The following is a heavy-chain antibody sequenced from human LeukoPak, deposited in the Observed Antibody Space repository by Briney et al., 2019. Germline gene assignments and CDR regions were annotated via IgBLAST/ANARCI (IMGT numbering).Heavy chain of an antibody. CDR3: ASHDYYDSSGSERDAFDI. D-gene: IGHD3-22*01. Sequence: ASVKVSCKASGGTFSSYAISWVRQAPGQGLEWMGRIIPILGIANYAQKFQGRVTITADKSTSTAYMELSSLGSEDTAVYYCASHDYYDSSGSERDAFDIWGQGTMVTVSS. CDR1: GGTFSSYA. CDR2: IIPILGIA. V-gene: IGHV1-69*04. J-gene: IGHJ3*02.